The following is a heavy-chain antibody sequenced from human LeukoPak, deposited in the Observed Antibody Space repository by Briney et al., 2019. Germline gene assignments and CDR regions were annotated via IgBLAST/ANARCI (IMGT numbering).Heavy chain of an antibody. CDR3: ARAGGDYFDY. CDR1: GFTFSSYS. Sequence: GGSLRLSCAASGFTFSSYSMNWVRQAPGKGLEWVSSISSSSSYIHYADSVKGRFTISRDNAKNSLYLQMNSLRAEDTAVYYCARAGGDYFDYWGQGTLVTVSS. D-gene: IGHD1-14*01. J-gene: IGHJ4*02. CDR2: ISSSSSYI. V-gene: IGHV3-21*01.